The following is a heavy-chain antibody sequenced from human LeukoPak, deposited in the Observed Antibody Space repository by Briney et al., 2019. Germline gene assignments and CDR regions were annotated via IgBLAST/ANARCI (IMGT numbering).Heavy chain of an antibody. Sequence: PSETLSLTCAVYGGSFSGYYWSWIRQPPGKGLERIGEINHSGSTNYNPSLKSRVTISVDTSKNQFSLKLSSVTAADTAVYYCARGRGYSSSSRRLDYWGQGTLVTVSS. J-gene: IGHJ4*02. CDR2: INHSGST. V-gene: IGHV4-34*01. CDR1: GGSFSGYY. CDR3: ARGRGYSSSSRRLDY. D-gene: IGHD6-6*01.